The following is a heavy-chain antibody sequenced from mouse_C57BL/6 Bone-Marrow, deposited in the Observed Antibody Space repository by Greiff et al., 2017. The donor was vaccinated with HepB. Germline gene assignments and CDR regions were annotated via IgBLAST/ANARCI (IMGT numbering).Heavy chain of an antibody. CDR2: IYPGSGST. CDR1: GYTFTSYW. D-gene: IGHD2-1*01. Sequence: VQLQQSGAELVKPGASVKMSCKASGYTFTSYWITWVKQRPGQGLEWIGDIYPGSGSTNYNEKFKRKATLTVDTSSSTAYIQLSSLTSEDSAVYYCAKGNYYCNTWFAYWGQGTLVTVSA. CDR3: AKGNYYCNTWFAY. J-gene: IGHJ3*01. V-gene: IGHV1-55*01.